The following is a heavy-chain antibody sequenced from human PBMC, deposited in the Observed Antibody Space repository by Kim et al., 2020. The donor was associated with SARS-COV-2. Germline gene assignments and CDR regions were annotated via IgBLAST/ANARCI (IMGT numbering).Heavy chain of an antibody. Sequence: GGSLRLSCAASGFTFSSYAMHWVRQAPGKGLEWVAVISYDGSNKYYADSVKGRFTISRDNSKNTLYLQMNSLRAEDTAVYYCARELSITIFGVVNDYYGMDVWGQGTTVTVSS. CDR3: ARELSITIFGVVNDYYGMDV. D-gene: IGHD3-3*01. CDR1: GFTFSSYA. J-gene: IGHJ6*02. V-gene: IGHV3-30-3*01. CDR2: ISYDGSNK.